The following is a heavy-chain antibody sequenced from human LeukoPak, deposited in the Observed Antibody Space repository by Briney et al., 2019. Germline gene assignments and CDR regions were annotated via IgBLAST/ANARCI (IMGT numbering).Heavy chain of an antibody. J-gene: IGHJ6*03. D-gene: IGHD4-17*01. CDR2: ISASVFST. CDR1: GFTFSSHV. CDR3: AKVDPATGTPGVFYYYYDMDV. Sequence: GGSLSLSCTASGFTFSSHVMRWVRQVPGEGLEWVSAISASVFSTFYADSVKGRFTISRDNSKTSVSLQMNSLRAEDTAMYYCAKVDPATGTPGVFYYYYDMDVWGKGTTVTVSS. V-gene: IGHV3-23*01.